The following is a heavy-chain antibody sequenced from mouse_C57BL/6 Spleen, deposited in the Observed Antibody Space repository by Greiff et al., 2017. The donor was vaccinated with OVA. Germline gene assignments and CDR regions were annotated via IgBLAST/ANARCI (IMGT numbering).Heavy chain of an antibody. CDR1: GFTFSSYA. J-gene: IGHJ4*01. CDR2: ISSGGDYI. D-gene: IGHD2-5*01. CDR3: ARQKVYSNYELYAMDY. Sequence: EVQLVESGEGLVKPGGSLKLSCAASGFTFSSYAMSWVRQTPEKRLEWVAYISSGGDYIYYADTVKGRFTISRDNARNTMYLQMSSLKSEDTAMYYCARQKVYSNYELYAMDYWGQGTSVTVSS. V-gene: IGHV5S21*01.